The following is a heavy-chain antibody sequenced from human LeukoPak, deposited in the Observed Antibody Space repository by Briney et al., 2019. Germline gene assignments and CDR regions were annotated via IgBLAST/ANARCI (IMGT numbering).Heavy chain of an antibody. CDR3: VWMNTVYMLGF. CDR2: SIGGGGTT. J-gene: IGHJ4*02. D-gene: IGHD2/OR15-2a*01. Sequence: GGSLRLSCVVSGLTFRDAWLTWVRQAPGKGLEWIGRSIGGGGTTDYGAAVKGGFTISRDDSKNTMYLQMSSLQTEDTAMYYCVWMNTVYMLGFWGQGTLVTVSS. V-gene: IGHV3-15*01. CDR1: GLTFRDAW.